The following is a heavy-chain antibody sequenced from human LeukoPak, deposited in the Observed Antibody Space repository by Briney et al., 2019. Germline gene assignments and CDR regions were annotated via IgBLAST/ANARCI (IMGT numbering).Heavy chain of an antibody. V-gene: IGHV4-38-2*02. Sequence: PSETLSLTCTVSGYSISTSYYWGWIRQPPGKGLEWIGSIYHSRNTYYNPSLKSRVTISVDTSKNQFSLKLNSVTAADTAVYYCAGAGYGDSDFDYWGQGTLVTVSS. J-gene: IGHJ4*02. CDR3: AGAGYGDSDFDY. D-gene: IGHD4-17*01. CDR1: GYSISTSYY. CDR2: IYHSRNT.